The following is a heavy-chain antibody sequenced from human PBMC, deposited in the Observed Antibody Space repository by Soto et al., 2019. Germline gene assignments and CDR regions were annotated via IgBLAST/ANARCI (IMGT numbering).Heavy chain of an antibody. D-gene: IGHD1-1*01. CDR1: GFTFSSYG. Sequence: QVQLVESGGGVVQPGRSLRLSCAASGFTFSSYGMHWVRQAPGKGLEWVSVISYDGSNKYYADSVKGRFTISRDNSKNTLYQQMNSLRAEDTAVYYCAKDVPNDNSKYHPQYYYYYYMDVWGKGTTVTVSS. V-gene: IGHV3-30*18. J-gene: IGHJ6*03. CDR2: ISYDGSNK. CDR3: AKDVPNDNSKYHPQYYYYYYMDV.